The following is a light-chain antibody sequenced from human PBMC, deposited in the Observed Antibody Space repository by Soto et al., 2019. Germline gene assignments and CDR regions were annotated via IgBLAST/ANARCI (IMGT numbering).Light chain of an antibody. V-gene: IGKV3-20*01. J-gene: IGKJ1*01. CDR3: QQYGNSPQT. CDR2: DVS. CDR1: QNVDSNY. Sequence: EIVLTQSPGTLSLSPGERDTLSCSSSQNVDSNYLAWYQQKPGRAPRLLIYDVSSRASGSPDRFSGSGSGTDFTLTIGRLEPEDFAVYYCQQYGNSPQTFGQGTKVDIK.